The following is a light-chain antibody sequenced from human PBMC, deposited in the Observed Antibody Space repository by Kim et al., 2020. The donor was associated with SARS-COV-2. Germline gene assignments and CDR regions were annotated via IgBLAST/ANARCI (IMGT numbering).Light chain of an antibody. Sequence: SVSPGSKTTLSCRASQNVPTKNLAWYHQQPGQTPRLLIYDASRRATGIPARFSGSGSGTDFTLTIAGLEPEDFGVYYCQQYSSSLSFGGGTKLETK. V-gene: IGKV3-20*01. J-gene: IGKJ4*01. CDR1: QNVPTKN. CDR2: DAS. CDR3: QQYSSSLS.